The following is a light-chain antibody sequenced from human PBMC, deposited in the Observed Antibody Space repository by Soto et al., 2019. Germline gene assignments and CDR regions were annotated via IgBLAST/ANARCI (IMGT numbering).Light chain of an antibody. CDR1: KSVSSSY. V-gene: IGKV3-20*01. CDR3: HQYGSSPPYT. CDR2: GAS. Sequence: EIVVTQSPGTLSLSPGERATLSCRASKSVSSSYLAWYQQKPGQAPRLLIYGASSRATGVPDRFSGSGSGTDFTITISRLEHADFAVYYWHQYGSSPPYTFGQGTKLEIK. J-gene: IGKJ2*01.